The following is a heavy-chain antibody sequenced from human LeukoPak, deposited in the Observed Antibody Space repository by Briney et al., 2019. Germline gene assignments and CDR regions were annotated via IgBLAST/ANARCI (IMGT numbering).Heavy chain of an antibody. V-gene: IGHV4-34*01. CDR3: ARTIDSSSWYGDY. J-gene: IGHJ4*02. CDR1: GGSFSGYY. D-gene: IGHD6-13*01. Sequence: SETLSLTCAVYGGSFSGYYWSWIRRPPGKGLEWIGEINHSGSTNYNPSLKSRVTISVDTSKNQFSLKLSSVTAADTAVYYCARTIDSSSWYGDYWGQGTLVTVSS. CDR2: INHSGST.